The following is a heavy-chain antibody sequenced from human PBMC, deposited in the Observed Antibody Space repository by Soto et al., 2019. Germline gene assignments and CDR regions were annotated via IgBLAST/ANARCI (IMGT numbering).Heavy chain of an antibody. Sequence: QVQLQESGPGLVKPSGTLSLTCAVSGGSISSSNWWSWVRQPPGKGLEWIGEIYHSGSTNYNPSLRSRVTISVDMSTNQFSLKLSSVTAADTAGYYCGRVISPRAPFDNWGQGTLVTVSS. J-gene: IGHJ4*02. CDR3: GRVISPRAPFDN. CDR1: GGSISSSNW. V-gene: IGHV4-4*02. CDR2: IYHSGST.